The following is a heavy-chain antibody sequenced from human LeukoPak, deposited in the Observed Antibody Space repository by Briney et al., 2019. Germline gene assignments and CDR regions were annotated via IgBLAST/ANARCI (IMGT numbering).Heavy chain of an antibody. J-gene: IGHJ5*02. D-gene: IGHD6-19*01. CDR3: ARDNQQWLVPDWFDP. CDR1: GYTFTGYY. V-gene: IGHV1-2*02. CDR2: INPNSGGT. Sequence: GASVKVSCKASGYTFTGYYMHWVRQAPGQGLEWMGWINPNSGGTNYAQKFQGRVTMTRDTSISTAYMELSRLRSDDTAVYYCARDNQQWLVPDWFDPWGQGTLVTVSS.